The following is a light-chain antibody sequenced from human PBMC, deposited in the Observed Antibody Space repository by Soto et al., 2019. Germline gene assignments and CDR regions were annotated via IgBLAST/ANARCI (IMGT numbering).Light chain of an antibody. J-gene: IGLJ1*01. CDR3: SSYTIISTDV. Sequence: QSVLTQPASVSGSPGQSITISCTGTSSDVGGYNYVSWYQQHPGKAPKLMIYEVSNRPSGVSNRFSGSKSGNTASLTISGLQAEDEADYYCSSYTIISTDVFGTGTKVTVL. CDR1: SSDVGGYNY. V-gene: IGLV2-14*01. CDR2: EVS.